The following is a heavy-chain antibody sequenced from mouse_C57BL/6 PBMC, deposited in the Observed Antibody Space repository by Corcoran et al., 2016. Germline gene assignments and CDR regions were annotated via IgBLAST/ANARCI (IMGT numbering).Heavy chain of an antibody. Sequence: DVQLQESGPGLVKPSQSLSLTCSVTGYSITSGYYWNWIRQFPGNKLEWMGYISYDGSNNYNPSLKNRISITRDTSKNQFFLKLNSVTTEDTATYYCARLVLWGQGTTLTVSS. J-gene: IGHJ2*01. CDR2: ISYDGSN. V-gene: IGHV3-6*01. CDR1: GYSITSGYY. CDR3: ARLVL.